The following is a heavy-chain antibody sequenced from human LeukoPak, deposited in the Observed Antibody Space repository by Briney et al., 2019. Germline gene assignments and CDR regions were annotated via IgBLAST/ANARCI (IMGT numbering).Heavy chain of an antibody. V-gene: IGHV1-18*01. CDR1: GYTFTSYG. CDR2: ISTYNGNT. D-gene: IGHD6-19*01. J-gene: IGHJ4*02. Sequence: GESLKISCKASGYTFTSYGISWVRQAPGQGLEWMGWISTYNGNTNYAQKLQGRVTMTTDTSTSTAYMELRSLRSDDTAVYYCARGYLPYSSGWYYFDSWGQGTLVTVSS. CDR3: ARGYLPYSSGWYYFDS.